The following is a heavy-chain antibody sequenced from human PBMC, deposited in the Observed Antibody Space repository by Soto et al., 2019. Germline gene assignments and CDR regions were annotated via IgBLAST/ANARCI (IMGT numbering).Heavy chain of an antibody. V-gene: IGHV3-23*01. D-gene: IGHD6-13*01. J-gene: IGHJ4*02. CDR2: ISGSGGST. CDR1: GFTFSSYA. CDR3: AKSPVPRGIAAAGSYYFDY. Sequence: GGSLRLSCAASGFTFSSYAMSWVRQAPGKGLEWVSAISGSGGSTYYADSVKGRFTISRDNSKNTLYLQMNSLMAEDTAVYYCAKSPVPRGIAAAGSYYFDYWGQGTLVTVSS.